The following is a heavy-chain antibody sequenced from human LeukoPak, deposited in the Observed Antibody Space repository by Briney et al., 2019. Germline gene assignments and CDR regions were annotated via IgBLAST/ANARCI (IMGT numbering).Heavy chain of an antibody. Sequence: SGGSLRLSCAASGFTFSNYWMTRVRQAPGKGLEWVANIRQEGSEKYYVDSVKGRFTISRDNAKNSLYLQMNSLRAEDTAVYYCARAVPTYFDYWGQGTLVTVSS. J-gene: IGHJ4*02. CDR3: ARAVPTYFDY. V-gene: IGHV3-7*01. D-gene: IGHD1-1*01. CDR2: IRQEGSEK. CDR1: GFTFSNYW.